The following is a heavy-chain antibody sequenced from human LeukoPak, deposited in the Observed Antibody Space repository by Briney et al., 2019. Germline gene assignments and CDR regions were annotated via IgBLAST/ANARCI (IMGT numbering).Heavy chain of an antibody. Sequence: GRSLRLSCAASGFTFSSDGMRRVRQAPGKGQEWVAVIWCDGSNKYYADSVKGRFTISRDNSKNTLYLQMNSLRAEDTAVYYCARDAFMVRGVIGYWGQGTLVTVSS. CDR2: IWCDGSNK. V-gene: IGHV3-33*01. J-gene: IGHJ4*02. CDR3: ARDAFMVRGVIGY. CDR1: GFTFSSDG. D-gene: IGHD3-10*01.